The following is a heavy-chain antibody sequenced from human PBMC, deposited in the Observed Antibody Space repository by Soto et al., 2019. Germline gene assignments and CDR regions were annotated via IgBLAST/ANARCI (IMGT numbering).Heavy chain of an antibody. Sequence: EVQLVESGGGLVQPGGSLRLSCAASGFTFSSYEMNWVRQAPGKGLEWVSYISSSGSTIYYADSVKGRFTISRDNAKNSLYLQMNSLRAEDTAVYYCASAYYYDSSGYYWGNAFDIWCQGTMVTVSS. D-gene: IGHD3-22*01. CDR3: ASAYYYDSSGYYWGNAFDI. CDR1: GFTFSSYE. CDR2: ISSSGSTI. J-gene: IGHJ3*02. V-gene: IGHV3-48*03.